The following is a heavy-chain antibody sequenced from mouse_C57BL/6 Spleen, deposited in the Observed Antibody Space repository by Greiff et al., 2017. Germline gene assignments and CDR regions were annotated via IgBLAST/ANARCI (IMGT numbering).Heavy chain of an antibody. CDR2: IYPGSGST. V-gene: IGHV1-55*01. D-gene: IGHD2-4*01. Sequence: VQLQESGAELVKPGASVKMSCKASGYTFTSYWITWVKQRPGQGLEWIGDIYPGSGSTNYNEKFKSKATLTVDTSSSTAYMQLSSLTSEDSAVYYCAILYDYDEGFAYWGQGTLVTVSA. J-gene: IGHJ3*01. CDR1: GYTFTSYW. CDR3: AILYDYDEGFAY.